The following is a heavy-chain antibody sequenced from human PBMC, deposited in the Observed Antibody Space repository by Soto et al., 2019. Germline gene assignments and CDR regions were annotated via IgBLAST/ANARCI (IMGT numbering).Heavy chain of an antibody. V-gene: IGHV3-23*01. J-gene: IGHJ6*02. D-gene: IGHD6-13*01. CDR2: IIGSGGST. Sequence: PGGSLRLSCAASGLRCSSYAMRLVRQPPGKGLEWVSGIIGSGGSTFNADSVKGRFTISRDNSKNTLFLQMNSLRAEDTAVYYCAKKGGAEQLWTYGMDVWGQGTTVTVSS. CDR1: GLRCSSYA. CDR3: AKKGGAEQLWTYGMDV.